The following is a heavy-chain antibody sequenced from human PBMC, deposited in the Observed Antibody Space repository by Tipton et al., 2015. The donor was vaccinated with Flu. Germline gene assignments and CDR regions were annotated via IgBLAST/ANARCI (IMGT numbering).Heavy chain of an antibody. V-gene: IGHV3-21*05. Sequence: GSLRLSCVASGFSFNTFSMNWVRQAPGKGLEWISFIGLSGGFTQYADSLKGRFTISRDDAKNSLYLQMNSLRVEDTAVYYCARDMGGFDYWGQGALVTVSS. CDR1: GFSFNTFS. D-gene: IGHD3-16*01. J-gene: IGHJ4*02. CDR3: ARDMGGFDY. CDR2: IGLSGGFT.